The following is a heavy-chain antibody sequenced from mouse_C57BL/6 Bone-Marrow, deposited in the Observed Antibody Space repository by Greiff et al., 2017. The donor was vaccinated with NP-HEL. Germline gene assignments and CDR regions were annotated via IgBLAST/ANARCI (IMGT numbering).Heavy chain of an antibody. J-gene: IGHJ3*01. CDR1: GYTFTSYW. V-gene: IGHV1-7*01. Sequence: QVQLKQSGAELVKPGASVKLSCKASGYTFTSYWMHWVKQRPGQGLEWIGYINPSSGYTKYNQKFKDKATLTADKSSSTDYMQLSSLAYEDSAVYYCARVYGSSPFAYWGQGTLVTVSA. CDR2: INPSSGYT. CDR3: ARVYGSSPFAY. D-gene: IGHD1-1*01.